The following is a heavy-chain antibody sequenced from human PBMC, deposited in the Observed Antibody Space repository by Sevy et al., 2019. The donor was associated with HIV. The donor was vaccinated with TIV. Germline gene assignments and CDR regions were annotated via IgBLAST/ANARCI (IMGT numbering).Heavy chain of an antibody. CDR1: GFTFSSYW. CDR2: IKQDGSEK. CDR3: ARGLRDIVP. D-gene: IGHD2-15*01. J-gene: IGHJ5*02. Sequence: GGSLRLSCAASGFTFSSYWMSWVRQAPGTGLEWVGNIKQDGSEKYYVNTVKGRFTISRDNAKNSLYLQMNSLRAEATAVYYCARGLRDIVPWGQGTLVTVSS. V-gene: IGHV3-7*03.